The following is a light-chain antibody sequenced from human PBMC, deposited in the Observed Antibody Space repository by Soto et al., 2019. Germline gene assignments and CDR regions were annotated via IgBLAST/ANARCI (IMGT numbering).Light chain of an antibody. J-gene: IGKJ4*01. CDR2: GAS. Sequence: EIVLTQSPGTLSLSPGERATLSCRASQSVSSSYLAWYQQKPGQAPRLLIYGASSRATGIPDRFSGSGSGTDFTLTISRLEPEDFAVYYCQHYGSLVLTSGGGTKMEIK. CDR1: QSVSSSY. V-gene: IGKV3-20*01. CDR3: QHYGSLVLT.